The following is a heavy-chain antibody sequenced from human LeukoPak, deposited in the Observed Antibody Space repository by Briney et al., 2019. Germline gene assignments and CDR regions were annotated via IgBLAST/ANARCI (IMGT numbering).Heavy chain of an antibody. J-gene: IGHJ4*02. CDR2: ISAYNGNT. D-gene: IGHD3-22*01. Sequence: ASVKVSCKASGYTFTSYGISWVRQAPGQGLEWMGWISAYNGNTNYAQKLQGRVTMTTDTSTSAAYMELRSLRSDDTAVCYCARDPAYYDSSGYFDYWGQGTLVTVSS. CDR3: ARDPAYYDSSGYFDY. CDR1: GYTFTSYG. V-gene: IGHV1-18*01.